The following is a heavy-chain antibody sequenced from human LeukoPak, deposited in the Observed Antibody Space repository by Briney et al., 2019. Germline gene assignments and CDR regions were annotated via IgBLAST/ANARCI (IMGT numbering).Heavy chain of an antibody. CDR2: IHHSGST. Sequence: SETLSLTCAVSGYSISLGYYWGWIRQPPGKGLEWIGSIHHSGSTYYNPSLKSRVTISVDTSKNQFSLRLYSVTAADTAVYYCAATTTVTTPGYWGQGTLVTVSS. CDR3: AATTTVTTPGY. CDR1: GYSISLGYY. J-gene: IGHJ4*02. V-gene: IGHV4-38-2*01. D-gene: IGHD4-17*01.